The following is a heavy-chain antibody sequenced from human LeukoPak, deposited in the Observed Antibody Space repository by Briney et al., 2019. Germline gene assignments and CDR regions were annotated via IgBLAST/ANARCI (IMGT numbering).Heavy chain of an antibody. CDR2: INSDGSST. Sequence: PGGSLRLSCAASGFTFSSYWMHWVRQAPGKGLVWVSRINSDGSSTSYADSVKGRFTISRDNDKNTLYLQMNSLRAEDTAVYYCARGGGSGYYFDYWGQGTLVTVSS. D-gene: IGHD2-15*01. CDR3: ARGGGSGYYFDY. CDR1: GFTFSSYW. V-gene: IGHV3-74*01. J-gene: IGHJ4*02.